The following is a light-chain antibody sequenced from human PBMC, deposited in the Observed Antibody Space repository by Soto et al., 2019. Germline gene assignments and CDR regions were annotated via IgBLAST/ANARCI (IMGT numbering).Light chain of an antibody. CDR2: DAS. CDR3: QQDYGYSWR. V-gene: IGKV1-5*01. J-gene: IGKJ1*01. Sequence: DNRVTQSLPTVLVPLYHLLTITLRASQTISTWMAWYQQKPGKAHKLLVYDASTLQSGVASRFSGSGSGTEFTLTISSLQSDDFATYYCQQDYGYSWRLGQGT. CDR1: QTISTW.